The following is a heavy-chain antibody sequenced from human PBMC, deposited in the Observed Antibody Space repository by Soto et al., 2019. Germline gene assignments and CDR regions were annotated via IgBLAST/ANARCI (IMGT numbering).Heavy chain of an antibody. CDR1: GFTFSSYA. CDR3: AKDSTSCPLCYYHYGMDV. V-gene: IGHV3-23*01. CDR2: ISVSGGST. J-gene: IGHJ6*02. Sequence: HPGGSLRLSCAASGFTFSSYAISWVRQAPGKGLEWVSAISVSGGSTYYADSVKGRFTISRDNSKNTLYLQMNSLRAEDTAVYYCAKDSTSCPLCYYHYGMDVWGQGTTVTVSS. D-gene: IGHD2-2*01.